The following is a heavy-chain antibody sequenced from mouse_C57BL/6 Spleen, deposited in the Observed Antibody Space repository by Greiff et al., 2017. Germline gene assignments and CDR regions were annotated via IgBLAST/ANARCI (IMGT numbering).Heavy chain of an antibody. D-gene: IGHD2-3*01. V-gene: IGHV1-15*01. CDR3: ARSGDDGYYGRDY. Sequence: QVQLQQSGAELVRPGASVTLSCKASGYPFTDYEMHWVKQTPVHGLEWIGAIDPETGGTAYNQKFKGKAILTADKSSSTAYMELRSLTSEDSAVYYCARSGDDGYYGRDYWGQGTSVTVSS. J-gene: IGHJ4*01. CDR2: IDPETGGT. CDR1: GYPFTDYE.